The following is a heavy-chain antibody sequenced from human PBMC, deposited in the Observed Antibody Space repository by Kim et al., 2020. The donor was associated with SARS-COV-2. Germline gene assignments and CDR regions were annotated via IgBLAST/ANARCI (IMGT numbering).Heavy chain of an antibody. D-gene: IGHD1-26*01. CDR2: ISSNGGST. CDR1: GFTFSSYA. Sequence: GGSLRLSCSASGFTFSSYAMHWVRQAPGKGLEYVSAISSNGGSTYYADSVKGRFTISRDNSKNTLYLQMSSLRAEDTAVYYCVKWVVGATTGDAFDIWGQGTMVTVSS. J-gene: IGHJ3*02. CDR3: VKWVVGATTGDAFDI. V-gene: IGHV3-64D*09.